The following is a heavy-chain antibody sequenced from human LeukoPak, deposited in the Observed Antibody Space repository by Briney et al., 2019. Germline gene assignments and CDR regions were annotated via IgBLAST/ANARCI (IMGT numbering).Heavy chain of an antibody. V-gene: IGHV4-4*07. J-gene: IGHJ5*02. CDR3: VRGVAGHLNWFDP. CDR2: IYTSGSA. Sequence: SETLSHTCTVSGGSISSYYWSWIRQPAGKGLEWIGHIYTSGSANYNPSLKSRVTMSVDTSKSQFSLKLSSVTAADTAVYYCVRGVAGHLNWFDPWGQGTLVTVSS. CDR1: GGSISSYY. D-gene: IGHD6-19*01.